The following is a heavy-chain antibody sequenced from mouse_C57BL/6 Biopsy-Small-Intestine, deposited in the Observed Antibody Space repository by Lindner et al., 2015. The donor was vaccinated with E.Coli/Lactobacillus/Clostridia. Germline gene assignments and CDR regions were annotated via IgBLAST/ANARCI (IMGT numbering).Heavy chain of an antibody. J-gene: IGHJ4*01. CDR3: ARDGRVVGATTGGWAY. CDR1: GYNFPGYY. CDR2: INPHSGFA. Sequence: SVKVSCKASGYNFPGYYIYWVRQAPGQGLEWMGWINPHSGFAYYAQKFQGRVTMTRDTSLTTAYMDLSRLTSDDTAVYYCARDGRVVGATTGGWAYWGQGTLVTVSS. D-gene: IGHD1-1*02. V-gene: IGHV1-84*02.